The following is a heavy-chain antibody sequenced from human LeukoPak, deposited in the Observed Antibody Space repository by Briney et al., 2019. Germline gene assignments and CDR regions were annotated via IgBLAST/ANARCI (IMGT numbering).Heavy chain of an antibody. CDR1: GLAFRNFA. V-gene: IGHV3-23*01. CDR3: AKMKGQRLNDYCMDV. Sequence: GGSLRLSCEASGLAFRNFAMSWVRQAPGKGLEWVSGMTGSGGSSYYADSVKGGFTISRDNAKNALYLQMNSLRADDTALYYCAKMKGQRLNDYCMDVWGKGTTVTVSS. J-gene: IGHJ6*03. CDR2: MTGSGGSS.